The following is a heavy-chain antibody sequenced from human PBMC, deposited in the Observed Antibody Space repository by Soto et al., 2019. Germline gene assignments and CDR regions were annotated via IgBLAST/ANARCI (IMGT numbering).Heavy chain of an antibody. J-gene: IGHJ4*02. CDR3: ARRSKGGSGWYGTFDY. CDR2: IIPIFGTA. D-gene: IGHD6-19*01. Sequence: ASVKVSCKASGGTFSSYAISWVRQAPGQGLEWMGGIIPIFGTANYAQKFQGRVTITADESTSTAYMELSSLRSEDTAVYYCARRSKGGSGWYGTFDYWGQGTLVTVSS. CDR1: GGTFSSYA. V-gene: IGHV1-69*13.